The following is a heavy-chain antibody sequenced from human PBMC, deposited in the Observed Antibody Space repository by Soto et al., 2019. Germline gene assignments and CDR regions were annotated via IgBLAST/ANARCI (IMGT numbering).Heavy chain of an antibody. J-gene: IGHJ6*02. CDR1: GXTXXSYA. CDR2: XXXXXGTA. CDR3: ASPYYCSSTSCIPPGGYYYGMDV. Sequence: QVQLVQSGAEVKKPXSSXXXXXKAXGXTXXSYAXXXVRXAPXXXXXXMXXXXXXXGTANHAQKFQGRVTITADESTSTAYMELSSLRSEDTAVYYCASPYYCSSTSCIPPGGYYYGMDVWGQGTTVTVSS. D-gene: IGHD2-2*01. V-gene: IGHV1-69*01.